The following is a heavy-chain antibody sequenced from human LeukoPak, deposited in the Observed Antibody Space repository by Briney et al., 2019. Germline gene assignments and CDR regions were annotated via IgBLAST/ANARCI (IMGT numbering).Heavy chain of an antibody. D-gene: IGHD1-14*01. V-gene: IGHV3-23*01. CDR3: AKGSGIDHYHWIDP. CDR1: EFTFSNYA. Sequence: PGGSLRLSCAASEFTFSNYAMNWVRQAPGKGLEWVSGISGGGGNTYYADSVKGRFTISRDNSKNTLYLQMDSLRAEDTALYYCAKGSGIDHYHWIDPWGQGTLVTVSS. CDR2: ISGGGGNT. J-gene: IGHJ5*02.